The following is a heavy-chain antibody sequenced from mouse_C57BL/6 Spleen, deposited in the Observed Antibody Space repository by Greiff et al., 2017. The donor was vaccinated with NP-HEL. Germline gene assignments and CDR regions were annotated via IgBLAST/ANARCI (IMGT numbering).Heavy chain of an antibody. D-gene: IGHD1-1*01. CDR2: ISYDGSN. J-gene: IGHJ3*01. CDR3: ATTTGPFAY. CDR1: GYSITSGYY. Sequence: EVQLQESGPGLVKPSQSLSLTCSVTGYSITSGYYWNWIRQFPGNKLEWMGYISYDGSNNYNPSLKNRISITRDTSKNQFFLKLNSVTTEDTATYYCATTTGPFAYWGQGTLVTVSA. V-gene: IGHV3-6*01.